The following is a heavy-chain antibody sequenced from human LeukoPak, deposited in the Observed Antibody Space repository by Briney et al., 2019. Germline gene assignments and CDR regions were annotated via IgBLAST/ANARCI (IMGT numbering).Heavy chain of an antibody. CDR2: ISSSSNTI. D-gene: IGHD2-21*02. V-gene: IGHV3-48*01. Sequence: PGGSLRLSCAASGFTFSSYSMYWVRRAPGKGLEWVSYISSSSNTIYYADSVKGRFTISRDNAKNSLYLQMNSLRAEDTAVYYCARDRGDWLPRDIDYWGQGTLVTVSS. J-gene: IGHJ4*02. CDR3: ARDRGDWLPRDIDY. CDR1: GFTFSSYS.